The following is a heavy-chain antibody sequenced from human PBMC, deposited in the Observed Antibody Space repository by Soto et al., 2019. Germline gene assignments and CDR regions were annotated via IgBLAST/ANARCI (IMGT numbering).Heavy chain of an antibody. J-gene: IGHJ4*02. V-gene: IGHV4-34*01. CDR1: GGSFSGYY. Sequence: SETLSLTCAVYGGSFSGYYWSWIRQPPGKGLEWIGEINHSGSTNYNPSLKSRVTISVDTSKNQFSLKLSSVTAADTAVYYCARGQIAAYSSSLYYFDYWGQGTLVTVSS. D-gene: IGHD6-6*01. CDR3: ARGQIAAYSSSLYYFDY. CDR2: INHSGST.